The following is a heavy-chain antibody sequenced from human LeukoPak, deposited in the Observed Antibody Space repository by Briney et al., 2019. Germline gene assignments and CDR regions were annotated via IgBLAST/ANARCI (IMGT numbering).Heavy chain of an antibody. J-gene: IGHJ4*02. CDR1: GYTFTGYY. V-gene: IGHV1-2*06. CDR2: INPNSGGT. Sequence: GASVKVSCTASGYTFTGYYMHWVRQAPGQGLEWMGRINPNSGGTNYAQKFQGRVTMTRDTSISTAYMELSRLRSDDTAVYYCARDLLNRGSGGGDYWGQGTLVTVSS. D-gene: IGHD6-19*01. CDR3: ARDLLNRGSGGGDY.